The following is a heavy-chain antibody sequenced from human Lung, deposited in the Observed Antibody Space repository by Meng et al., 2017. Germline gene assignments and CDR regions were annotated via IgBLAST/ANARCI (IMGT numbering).Heavy chain of an antibody. CDR2: LSFDGAQI. Sequence: VERLGSGGGVVQTGGSRRLSCAASGFNFKSYAIHWVRQAPGKGLEWVSLLSFDGAQIYYSDSVRGRFTISRDNSKNTLYLQMNSLRAEDTAVYYCARDKPPNDVWGRGTLGTVSS. CDR3: ARDKPPNDV. CDR1: GFNFKSYA. V-gene: IGHV3-30*01. J-gene: IGHJ2*01.